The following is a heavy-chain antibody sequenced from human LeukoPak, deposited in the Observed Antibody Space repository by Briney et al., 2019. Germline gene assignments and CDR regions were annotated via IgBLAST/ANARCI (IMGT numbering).Heavy chain of an antibody. V-gene: IGHV3-30*19. Sequence: GGSLRLSCVASGFSFTNYGMHWVRQAPGKGLEWVAFIKFDGTEKYYADSVKGRFTISRDNSKNTLYLQMNSLRAEDTAVYYCAREGRSYSAFDIWGQGTMVTVSS. D-gene: IGHD1-26*01. J-gene: IGHJ3*02. CDR1: GFSFTNYG. CDR3: AREGRSYSAFDI. CDR2: IKFDGTEK.